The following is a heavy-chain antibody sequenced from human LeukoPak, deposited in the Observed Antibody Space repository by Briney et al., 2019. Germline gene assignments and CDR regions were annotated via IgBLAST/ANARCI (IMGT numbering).Heavy chain of an antibody. D-gene: IGHD2-8*02. Sequence: ASVKVSCKASGYTFTGYYMHWVRQAPGQGLEWMGRINPNSGVTNYAQKFQGRVTITRDTSISTAYMELNSLRSDDTPVYYCARDRGVWAYDYWGQGNLVTVSS. CDR1: GYTFTGYY. V-gene: IGHV1-2*06. J-gene: IGHJ4*02. CDR3: ARDRGVWAYDY. CDR2: INPNSGVT.